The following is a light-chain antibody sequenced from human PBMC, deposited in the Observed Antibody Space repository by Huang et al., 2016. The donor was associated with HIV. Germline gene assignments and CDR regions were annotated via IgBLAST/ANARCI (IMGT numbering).Light chain of an antibody. CDR3: QQYGSSPLT. CDR1: QSVFSSY. CDR2: GAS. V-gene: IGKV3-20*01. J-gene: IGKJ4*01. Sequence: EIVLTQSPGTQSLSPGDRVTLSCRASQSVFSSYLAWYQQKPGQGPRLLIYGASSRATGIPDRFSGSGSGTDFTLTISRLEAEDFAVYYCQQYGSSPLTFGGGTKVEIK.